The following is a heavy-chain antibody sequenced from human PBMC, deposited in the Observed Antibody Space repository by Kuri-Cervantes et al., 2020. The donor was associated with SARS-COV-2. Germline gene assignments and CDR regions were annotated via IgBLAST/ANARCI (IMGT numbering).Heavy chain of an antibody. CDR1: GGSISSYY. Sequence: SETLSLTCTVSGGSISSYYWSWIRQPPGKGLEWIGYIYYSGSTNYNPSLKSRVTISVDTSKNQSSLKLSSVTAADTAVYYCAGSSGWYTYYYHGIDVWGQGTTVTVSS. J-gene: IGHJ6*02. CDR3: AGSSGWYTYYYHGIDV. V-gene: IGHV4-59*01. CDR2: IYYSGST. D-gene: IGHD6-19*01.